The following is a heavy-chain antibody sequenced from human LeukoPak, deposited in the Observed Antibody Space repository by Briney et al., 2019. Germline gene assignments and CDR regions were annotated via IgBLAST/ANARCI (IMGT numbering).Heavy chain of an antibody. D-gene: IGHD6-19*01. V-gene: IGHV3-13*01. CDR3: AREVAVVGHYYGMDV. Sequence: GRSLRLSCAASGFTFSSYDMHWVRQATGKGLEWVSAIGTAGDTYYPGSVKGRFTISRENAKNSLYLQMNSLRAGDTAVYYCAREVAVVGHYYGMDVWGQGTTVTVSS. CDR2: IGTAGDT. J-gene: IGHJ6*02. CDR1: GFTFSSYD.